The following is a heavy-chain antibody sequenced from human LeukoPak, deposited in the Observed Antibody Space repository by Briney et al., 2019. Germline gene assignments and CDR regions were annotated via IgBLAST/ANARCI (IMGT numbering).Heavy chain of an antibody. CDR2: IVVGSGNT. CDR3: ARVIVVVRGVYNWFDP. Sequence: ASVKVSCKASGFTFTSSAVQWVRQARGQRLEWIGWIVVGSGNTNYAQKFQERVTITRDMSTSTAYMELSSLRSEDTAVYYCARVIVVVRGVYNWFDPWGQGTLVTVSS. CDR1: GFTFTSSA. D-gene: IGHD2-2*01. J-gene: IGHJ5*02. V-gene: IGHV1-58*01.